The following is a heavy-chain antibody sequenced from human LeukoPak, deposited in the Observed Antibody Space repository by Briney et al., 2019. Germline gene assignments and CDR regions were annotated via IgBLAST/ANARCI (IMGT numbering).Heavy chain of an antibody. CDR2: IYYSGNT. CDR1: GVSISSSNSY. V-gene: IGHV4-39*02. CDR3: AANSADYNTLGSSYKV. Sequence: PSETLSLTCTVSGVSISSSNSYWGWIRQPPGKGLEWIGSIYYSGNTYYNASLKSQVSISIDTSKNHFSLKLSSVTAADTAVYYCAANSADYNTLGSSYKVWGQGTVVTVSS. D-gene: IGHD3-10*01. J-gene: IGHJ4*02.